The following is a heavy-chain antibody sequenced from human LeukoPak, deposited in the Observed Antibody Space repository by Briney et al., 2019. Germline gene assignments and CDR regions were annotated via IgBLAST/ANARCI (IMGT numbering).Heavy chain of an antibody. V-gene: IGHV3-48*02. Sequence: VRLGGSLRLSCAASGFTFRNFGLNWIRQAPGQGLKWISYIGSGGGNIHYADSVKGRFTVSRDNAKNSLHLQMNSLRDDDTAVYYCARDGSLPSSVRGVITYYFDRWGQGTLVTVSS. CDR2: IGSGGGNI. CDR1: GFTFRNFG. CDR3: ARDGSLPSSVRGVITYYFDR. J-gene: IGHJ4*02. D-gene: IGHD3-10*01.